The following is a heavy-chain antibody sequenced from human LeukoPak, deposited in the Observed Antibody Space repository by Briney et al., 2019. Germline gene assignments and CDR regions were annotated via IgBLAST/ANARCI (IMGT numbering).Heavy chain of an antibody. D-gene: IGHD2-15*01. Sequence: GVSLRLSCAASGFTYSDYYMSWIRQAPGKGLEWVSCISTSSSYTNYADSVKGRFTISRDNAKNSLYLQMNSLRAEDTAVYYCASRYCSGGRCPGYYQHWGQGTLVTVSS. CDR1: GFTYSDYY. J-gene: IGHJ1*01. V-gene: IGHV3-11*06. CDR3: ASRYCSGGRCPGYYQH. CDR2: ISTSSSYT.